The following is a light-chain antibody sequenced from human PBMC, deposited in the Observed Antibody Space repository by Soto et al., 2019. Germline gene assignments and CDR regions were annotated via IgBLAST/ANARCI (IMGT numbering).Light chain of an antibody. Sequence: EIVLTQSPPTLSVSPGEGATLSCRASQTVPGNYLAWLQQKPGQSPRLLIYGASSRATGIPDRFSGSGSGTDFTLIIRRVEPDDFALYYCHQYTSPPWTLGQGTRVE. J-gene: IGKJ1*01. V-gene: IGKV3-20*01. CDR3: HQYTSPPWT. CDR1: QTVPGNY. CDR2: GAS.